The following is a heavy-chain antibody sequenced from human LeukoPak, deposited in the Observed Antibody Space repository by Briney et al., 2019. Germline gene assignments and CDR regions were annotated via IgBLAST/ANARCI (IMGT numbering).Heavy chain of an antibody. V-gene: IGHV4-59*01. D-gene: IGHD3-22*01. CDR2: VYYSGST. CDR1: GGSISSYY. CDR3: ARVTGYMIEDYFDY. Sequence: SETLSLTCTVSGGSISSYYWSWIRQPPGKGLEWIGYVYYSGSTNYNPSLKSRVTISVDTSKNQFSLRLSSMTAADTAVYYCARVTGYMIEDYFDYWGQGTLVTVSS. J-gene: IGHJ4*02.